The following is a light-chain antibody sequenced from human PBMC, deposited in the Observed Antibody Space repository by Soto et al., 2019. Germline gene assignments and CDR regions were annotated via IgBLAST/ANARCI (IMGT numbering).Light chain of an antibody. V-gene: IGKV1-33*01. J-gene: IGKJ1*01. CDR3: QQYNTYSWT. CDR1: QDISKF. Sequence: DIQMTQSPSSLSPSVGDRVTITCQASQDISKFLNWYQHKPGKAPKLLIYDASNLETGVPSRFSGSGSGTEFALTISSLQPDDFATYYCQQYNTYSWTFGPGTKV. CDR2: DAS.